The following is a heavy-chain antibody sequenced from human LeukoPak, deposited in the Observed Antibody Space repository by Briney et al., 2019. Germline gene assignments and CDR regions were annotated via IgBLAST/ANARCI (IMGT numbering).Heavy chain of an antibody. V-gene: IGHV3-7*03. CDR2: IKQDGSDK. CDR3: AKEANDGYFDY. J-gene: IGHJ4*02. D-gene: IGHD3-16*01. CDR1: GFTFSSYW. Sequence: GGSLRLSCAASGFTFSSYWMTWVRQAPGKGLEWVANIKQDGSDKYYVDSVRGRFTVSRDNAKNSLYLQMNTLRAEDTAVYYCAKEANDGYFDYWGQGTLVTVSS.